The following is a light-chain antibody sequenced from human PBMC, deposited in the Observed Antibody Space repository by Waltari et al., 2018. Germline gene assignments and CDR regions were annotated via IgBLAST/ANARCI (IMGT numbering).Light chain of an antibody. CDR2: SNN. Sequence: QSVLTQPPSASGTTGQRVTISCSGSSSNSGSNTVNWYQQLPGTAPKLRIYSNNQRPSGVPDRFSGSKSGTSASLAISGLQSEDEADYYCAAWDDSLNGRVFGGGTKLTVL. CDR3: AAWDDSLNGRV. J-gene: IGLJ3*02. CDR1: SSNSGSNT. V-gene: IGLV1-44*01.